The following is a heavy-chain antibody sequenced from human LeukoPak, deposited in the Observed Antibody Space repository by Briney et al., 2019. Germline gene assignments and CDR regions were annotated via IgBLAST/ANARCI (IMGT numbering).Heavy chain of an antibody. D-gene: IGHD5-18*01. CDR1: AFTFNSYA. V-gene: IGHV3-23*01. CDR3: ASRRDTAMADYYYYGMDV. Sequence: QSGGSLRLSCAASAFTFNSYAMSWVRQAPGKGLEWVSAISASGDSTYYADSVKGRFTISRDNSKNTLYLQMNSLRAEDTAVYYCASRRDTAMADYYYYGMDVWGQGTTVTVSS. J-gene: IGHJ6*02. CDR2: ISASGDST.